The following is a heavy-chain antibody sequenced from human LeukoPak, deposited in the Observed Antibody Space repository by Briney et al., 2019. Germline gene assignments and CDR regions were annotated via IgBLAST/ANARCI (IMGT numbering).Heavy chain of an antibody. J-gene: IGHJ4*02. V-gene: IGHV4-59*01. D-gene: IGHD3-10*01. CDR2: IYYSGST. CDR1: GGSISSYY. CDR3: ATLGAAGAFDY. Sequence: SETLSLTCTVSGGSISSYYWSWIRQPPGKGLEWIGYIYYSGSTNYNPSLKSRVTISVDTSKNQFSLKLSSVTAADTAVYYCATLGAAGAFDYWGRGTLVTVSS.